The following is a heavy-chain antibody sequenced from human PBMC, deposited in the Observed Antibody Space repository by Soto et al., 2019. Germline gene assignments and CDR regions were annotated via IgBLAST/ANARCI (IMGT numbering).Heavy chain of an antibody. CDR3: ARGGAGDGGWFDR. J-gene: IGHJ5*02. D-gene: IGHD3-16*01. Sequence: QAQLVQSGAEVKKPGASVKVSCKASGYRFSGYYTHWVRQAPGQGLEWVGWINPNTGATDYAHKFQGRVTMTRDTSISIAYIELSSPTSDDTAVYYCARGGAGDGGWFDRWGQGTLVTVCS. CDR1: GYRFSGYY. CDR2: INPNTGAT. V-gene: IGHV1-2*02.